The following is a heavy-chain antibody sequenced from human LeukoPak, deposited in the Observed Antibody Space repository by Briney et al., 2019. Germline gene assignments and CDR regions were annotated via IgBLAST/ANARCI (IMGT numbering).Heavy chain of an antibody. CDR1: GITFSSSA. J-gene: IGHJ4*02. CDR3: ARGRGLERLNPIDY. D-gene: IGHD1-1*01. Sequence: TSVKVSCKASGITFSSSAVQWVRQARGQGLEWIGWIVVGSGNTNYAQKFQERVTITRDMSTSTAYMELSSLRSEDTAVYYCARGRGLERLNPIDYWGQGTLVTVSS. V-gene: IGHV1-58*01. CDR2: IVVGSGNT.